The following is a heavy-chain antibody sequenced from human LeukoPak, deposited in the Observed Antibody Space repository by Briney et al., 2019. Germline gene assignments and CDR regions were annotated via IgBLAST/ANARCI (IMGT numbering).Heavy chain of an antibody. CDR3: ARGHWFAHLDY. J-gene: IGHJ4*02. CDR2: IYSGGTT. CDR1: GFTVSSNY. V-gene: IGHV3-53*01. Sequence: GGSLRLSCAASGFTVSSNYMNWVRQAPGKGLEWVSIIYSGGTTYYADSVKGRFTISRDNSKNTLFLQMNSPRAEDTAVYYCARGHWFAHLDYWGQGTLVTVSS. D-gene: IGHD3-9*01.